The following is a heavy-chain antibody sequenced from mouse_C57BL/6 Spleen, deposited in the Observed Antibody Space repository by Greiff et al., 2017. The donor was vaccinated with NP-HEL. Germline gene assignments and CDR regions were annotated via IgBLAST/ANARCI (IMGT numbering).Heavy chain of an antibody. J-gene: IGHJ4*01. Sequence: EVKLVESGGGLVKPGGSLKLSCAASGFTFSDYGMHWVRQAPEKGLEWVAYISSGSSTIYYADTVKGRFTISRDNAKNTLFLQMTSLRSEDTAMYYCANWDVGAMDYWGQGTSVTVSS. V-gene: IGHV5-17*01. CDR1: GFTFSDYG. CDR3: ANWDVGAMDY. CDR2: ISSGSSTI. D-gene: IGHD4-1*01.